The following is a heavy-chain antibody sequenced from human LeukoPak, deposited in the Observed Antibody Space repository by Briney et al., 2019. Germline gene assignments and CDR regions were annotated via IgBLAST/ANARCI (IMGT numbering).Heavy chain of an antibody. D-gene: IGHD1-1*01. Sequence: GGSLRLSCAASGFTFSDYDMHWVRQATGKGPEWVSAIGTAGDTYYTGSVKGRFTISRENAKNSLYLQMNSLRAGDTAVYYCARVAKERVGGVYYFDYWGQGALVTVSS. J-gene: IGHJ4*02. CDR1: GFTFSDYD. V-gene: IGHV3-13*01. CDR2: IGTAGDT. CDR3: ARVAKERVGGVYYFDY.